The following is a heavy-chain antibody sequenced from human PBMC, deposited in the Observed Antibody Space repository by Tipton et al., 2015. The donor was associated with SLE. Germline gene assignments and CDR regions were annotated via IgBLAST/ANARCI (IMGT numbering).Heavy chain of an antibody. CDR3: ARLNTAKDAFDI. D-gene: IGHD5-18*01. Sequence: TLSLTCAVYGGSFSGYYWSWIRQPPGKGLEWIGEIYHSGSTNYNPSLKSRVTISVDKSKNQFSLKLSSVTAADTAVYYCARLNTAKDAFDIWGQGTMVTVSS. V-gene: IGHV4-34*01. CDR2: IYHSGST. J-gene: IGHJ3*02. CDR1: GGSFSGYY.